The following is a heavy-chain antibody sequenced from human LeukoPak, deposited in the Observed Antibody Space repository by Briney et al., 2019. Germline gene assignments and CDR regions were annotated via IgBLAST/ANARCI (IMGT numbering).Heavy chain of an antibody. CDR2: ISSSSSYI. D-gene: IGHD5-12*01. CDR3: ARESSGYDPALDY. V-gene: IGHV3-21*01. J-gene: IGHJ4*02. CDR1: GLTFSSYS. Sequence: PGGSLRLSCAASGLTFSSYSMNWVRQAPGKGLEWVSSISSSSSYIYYADSVKGRFTISRDNAKDSLYLQMNSLRAEDTAVYYCARESSGYDPALDYWGQGTLVTVSS.